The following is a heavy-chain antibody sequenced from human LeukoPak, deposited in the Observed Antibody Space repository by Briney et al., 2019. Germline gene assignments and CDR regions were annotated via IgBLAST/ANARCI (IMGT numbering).Heavy chain of an antibody. D-gene: IGHD1-26*01. Sequence: GASVKVSCKASGYTFTNYGITWMRQAPGQGLEWMGWINTCNGNTNYAQKLQGRVTITTDTPTSTAYMELRSLRSDDTAVFYCARDLVDGVGAPGAYWGQGALVTVSS. V-gene: IGHV1-18*01. J-gene: IGHJ4*02. CDR1: GYTFTNYG. CDR3: ARDLVDGVGAPGAY. CDR2: INTCNGNT.